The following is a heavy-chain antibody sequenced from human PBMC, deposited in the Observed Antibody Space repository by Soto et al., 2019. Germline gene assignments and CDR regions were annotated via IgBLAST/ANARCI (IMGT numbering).Heavy chain of an antibody. V-gene: IGHV1-46*01. D-gene: IGHD6-19*01. J-gene: IGHJ6*02. CDR1: GYTFTSYD. Sequence: GASVKVSCKASGYTFTSYDMHWVRQAPGQELEWMGIINPSGGSTSYAQKFQGRVTMTRDTSTSTVYMELSSLRSEDTAVYYCARPIDSSGWYGYYYYGMDVWGQGTTVTVSS. CDR3: ARPIDSSGWYGYYYYGMDV. CDR2: INPSGGST.